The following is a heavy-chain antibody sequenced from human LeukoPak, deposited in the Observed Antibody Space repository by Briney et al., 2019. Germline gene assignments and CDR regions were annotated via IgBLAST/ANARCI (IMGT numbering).Heavy chain of an antibody. J-gene: IGHJ4*02. CDR3: AKDIGYDSGGVDY. CDR2: ISWNSGSI. V-gene: IGHV3-9*01. CDR1: GFTFDDYA. D-gene: IGHD3-22*01. Sequence: GGSLRLSCAASGFTFDDYAMHWVRQAPGKGLEWVSGISWNSGSIGYADSVKGRFTISRDNAKNSLYLQMNSLRAEDTALYYCAKDIGYDSGGVDYWGQGTLVTVSS.